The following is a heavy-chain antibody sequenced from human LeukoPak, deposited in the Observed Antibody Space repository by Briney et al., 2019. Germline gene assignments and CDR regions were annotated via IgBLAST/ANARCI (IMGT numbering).Heavy chain of an antibody. J-gene: IGHJ3*02. CDR2: ITTSCVYI. Sequence: GGSLRLSCAASGFIFSTYTMSWVRQAPGKGLEWVSSITTSCVYIYYADSVKGRFTISRDNTKNSLYLQMNTLRAEDTAVYYCARPTTVTSWGAFDIWGQGTMVTVSS. D-gene: IGHD4-17*01. V-gene: IGHV3-21*01. CDR3: ARPTTVTSWGAFDI. CDR1: GFIFSTYT.